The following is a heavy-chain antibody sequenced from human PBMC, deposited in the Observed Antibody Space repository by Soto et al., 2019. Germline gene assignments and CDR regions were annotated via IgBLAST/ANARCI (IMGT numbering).Heavy chain of an antibody. Sequence: KSSETLSLTCTVSGDSISSADYYWSWIRQTPGKGLEWIGHIFYSGTTYYNPSLKSRLPISVDTSKNHFSRRLTSVTAADTAVYYCARDLWVEPELYYYGMDVWGQGTTVTVSS. CDR2: IFYSGTT. CDR3: ARDLWVEPELYYYGMDV. CDR1: GDSISSADYY. V-gene: IGHV4-30-4*01. J-gene: IGHJ6*02. D-gene: IGHD1-1*01.